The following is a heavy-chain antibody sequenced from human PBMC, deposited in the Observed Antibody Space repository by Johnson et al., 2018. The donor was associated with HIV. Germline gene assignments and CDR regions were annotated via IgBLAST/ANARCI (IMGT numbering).Heavy chain of an antibody. Sequence: QVLLVESGGGVVQPGRSLRLSCAASGFTFSSYAMHWVRQAPGKGLEWVAVISYDGSNKYYADSVKGRFTISRDNSKNTLYLQMNSLRAEDTAVYYCASTCGGDCSRGDAFDIWGQGTMVTVSS. D-gene: IGHD2-21*02. CDR1: GFTFSSYA. J-gene: IGHJ3*02. CDR2: ISYDGSNK. CDR3: ASTCGGDCSRGDAFDI. V-gene: IGHV3-30*14.